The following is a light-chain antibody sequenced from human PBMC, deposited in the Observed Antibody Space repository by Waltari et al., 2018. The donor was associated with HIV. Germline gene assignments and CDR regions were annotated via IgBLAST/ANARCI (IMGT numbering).Light chain of an antibody. Sequence: QSALTQPASVSGSPGQSITISCTGTSSDVGGYNYVSWYQQYPGKAPKLMIYDVSNRPSGVSNRFSGSTSGNTASLTISGLRAEDEADYYCSSYTSSSTRVFGGGTKLTVL. J-gene: IGLJ3*02. CDR3: SSYTSSSTRV. CDR2: DVS. V-gene: IGLV2-14*01. CDR1: SSDVGGYNY.